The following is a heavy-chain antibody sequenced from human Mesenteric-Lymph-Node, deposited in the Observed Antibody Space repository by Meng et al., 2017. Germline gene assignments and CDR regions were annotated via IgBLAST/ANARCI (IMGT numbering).Heavy chain of an antibody. J-gene: IGHJ1*01. CDR3: ARDRGNLLEDALEL. CDR1: GYTFTSYG. D-gene: IGHD1-7*01. Sequence: SVKVSCKASGYTFTSYGISWVRQAPGQGLEWMGGIIPIFGTVKYAQQFQGRVTITADKSTATAYMDMNSLTSEDTAVYYCARDRGNLLEDALELWGQGTLVTVSS. V-gene: IGHV1-69*06. CDR2: IIPIFGTV.